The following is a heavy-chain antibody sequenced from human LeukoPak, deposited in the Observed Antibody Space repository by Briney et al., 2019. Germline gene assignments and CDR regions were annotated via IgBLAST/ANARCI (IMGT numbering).Heavy chain of an antibody. CDR1: GYTFTGYY. V-gene: IGHV1-2*02. J-gene: IGHJ4*02. CDR2: INPNSGGT. CDR3: ATELKVEQSGSGPFDY. Sequence: ASVKVSCKASGYTFTGYYMHWVRQAPGQGLEWMGWINPNSGGTNYAQKLQGRVTMTEDTSTDTAYMELSSLRSEDTAVYYCATELKVEQSGSGPFDYWGQGTLVTVSS. D-gene: IGHD2-15*01.